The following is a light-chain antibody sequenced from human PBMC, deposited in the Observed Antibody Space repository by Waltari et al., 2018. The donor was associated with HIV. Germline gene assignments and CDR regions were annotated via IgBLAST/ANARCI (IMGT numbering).Light chain of an antibody. V-gene: IGLV1-47*01. CDR1: TSNIGSYY. CDR3: AAWDDSLSVV. Sequence: QSVLTQPPSASGTPGQRVTISCSGSTSNIGSYYVYWYQQLPGPAPKLLIYRNNQRPSGVPDRFSGSKSGTSASLAISGLRSEDEADYYCAAWDDSLSVVFGGGTKLTVL. CDR2: RNN. J-gene: IGLJ2*01.